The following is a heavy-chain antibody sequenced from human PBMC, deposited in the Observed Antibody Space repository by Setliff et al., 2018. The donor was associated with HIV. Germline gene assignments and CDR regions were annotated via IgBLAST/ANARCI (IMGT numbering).Heavy chain of an antibody. J-gene: IGHJ4*02. CDR2: IYHSGTT. CDR1: GGSISTGGYY. Sequence: NPSETLSLTCTVSGGSISTGGYYWGWIRQPPGKGLEWIGSIYHSGTTNYNPSLKSRVTISVDTSKNQFSLNLNSVTAADTAVYYCARAISAAGIAPFDFWGQGTLVTVSS. V-gene: IGHV4-39*07. D-gene: IGHD6-13*01. CDR3: ARAISAAGIAPFDF.